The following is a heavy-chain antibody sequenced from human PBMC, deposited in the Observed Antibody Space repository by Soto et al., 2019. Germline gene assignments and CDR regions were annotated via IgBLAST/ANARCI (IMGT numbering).Heavy chain of an antibody. CDR3: AKDEPYYDILTGYSAGYYYYYMDV. CDR2: ISGSGGST. CDR1: GFTFSSYA. Sequence: GGSLRLSCAASGFTFSSYAMSWVRQAPGKGLEWVSAISGSGGSTYYADSVKGRFTTSRDNSKNTLYLQMNSLRAEDTAVYHCAKDEPYYDILTGYSAGYYYYYMDVWGKGTTVTVSS. D-gene: IGHD3-9*01. V-gene: IGHV3-23*01. J-gene: IGHJ6*03.